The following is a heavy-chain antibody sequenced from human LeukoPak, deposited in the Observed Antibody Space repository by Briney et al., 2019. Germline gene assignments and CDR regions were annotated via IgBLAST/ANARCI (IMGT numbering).Heavy chain of an antibody. Sequence: GGSLRLSCAASGFTVSSNYMSWVRQAPGKGLEWVSVIYSGGSTYYADSVKGRFTISRDNSKNTLYLQMNSLRAEDTAVYYCARSDYDSSGYYPFDYWGQETLVTVSS. CDR2: IYSGGST. V-gene: IGHV3-53*01. J-gene: IGHJ4*02. D-gene: IGHD3-22*01. CDR1: GFTVSSNY. CDR3: ARSDYDSSGYYPFDY.